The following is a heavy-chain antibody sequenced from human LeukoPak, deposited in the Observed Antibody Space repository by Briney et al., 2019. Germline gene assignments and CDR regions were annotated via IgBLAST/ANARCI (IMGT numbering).Heavy chain of an antibody. CDR2: ISEKGHT. J-gene: IGHJ6*04. Sequence: ASVNVSCKASGFSFTHYGISWVRQVRGQGLEWMGWISEKGHTNYAQKFRGRVTMTTDTATTTAYMELATLTYDDTAVYYCARGKAIFLDVWGKGTTLSVSS. CDR1: GFSFTHYG. V-gene: IGHV1-18*01. D-gene: IGHD3-3*01. CDR3: ARGKAIFLDV.